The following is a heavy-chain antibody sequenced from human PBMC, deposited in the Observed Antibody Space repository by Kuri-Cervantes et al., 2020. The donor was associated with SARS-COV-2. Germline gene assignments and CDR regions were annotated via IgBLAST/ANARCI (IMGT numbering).Heavy chain of an antibody. V-gene: IGHV4-39*07. Sequence: ESLKISCTVSGGSIRSGSYYWGWIRQSPGKGLEWIGRIYYSGNTLYNPSLKSRLTISVDTSKKQFSLNLSSVTAADTAVYYCARDLSGSFAFDYWGQGTLVTVSS. CDR2: IYYSGNT. J-gene: IGHJ4*02. CDR1: GGSIRSGSYY. D-gene: IGHD1-26*01. CDR3: ARDLSGSFAFDY.